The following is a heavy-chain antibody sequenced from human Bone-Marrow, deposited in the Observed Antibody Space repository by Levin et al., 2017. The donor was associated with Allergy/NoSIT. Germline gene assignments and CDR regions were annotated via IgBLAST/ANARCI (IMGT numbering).Heavy chain of an antibody. CDR3: ARDRSGYSYGYRSDAFDI. CDR2: IYSGGST. V-gene: IGHV3-66*01. CDR1: GFTVSSNY. Sequence: GGSLRLSCAASGFTVSSNYMSWVRQAPGKGLEWVSVIYSGGSTYYADSVKGRFTISRDNSKNTLYLQMNSLRAEDTAVYYCARDRSGYSYGYRSDAFDIWGQGTMVTVSS. D-gene: IGHD5-18*01. J-gene: IGHJ3*02.